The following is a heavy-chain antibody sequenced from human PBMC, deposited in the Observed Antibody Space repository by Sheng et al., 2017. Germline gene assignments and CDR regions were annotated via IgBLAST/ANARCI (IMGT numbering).Heavy chain of an antibody. V-gene: IGHV4-34*01. Sequence: QVQLQQWGAGLLKPSETLSLTCAVYGGSFSGYYWSWIRQPPGKGLEWIGEINHSGSTNYNPSLKSRVTISVDTSKNQFSLKLSSVTAADTAVYYCARGSGTTVYYYYGMDVWGQGTTVTVSS. D-gene: IGHD4-17*01. J-gene: IGHJ6*02. CDR2: INHSGST. CDR1: GGSFSGYY. CDR3: ARGSGTTVYYYYGMDV.